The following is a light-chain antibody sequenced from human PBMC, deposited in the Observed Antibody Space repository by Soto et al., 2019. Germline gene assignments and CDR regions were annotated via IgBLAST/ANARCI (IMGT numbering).Light chain of an antibody. Sequence: EIVLTQSPATLSVSPVERVTLSCRASQSVSSSYLAWYQQKPGQAPRLLIYGASSRATGIPDRFSGSGSGTDFTLTISRLEPEDFAVYYCQQYGSSPPVTVGQGTRLE. CDR2: GAS. CDR3: QQYGSSPPVT. J-gene: IGKJ5*01. V-gene: IGKV3-20*01. CDR1: QSVSSSY.